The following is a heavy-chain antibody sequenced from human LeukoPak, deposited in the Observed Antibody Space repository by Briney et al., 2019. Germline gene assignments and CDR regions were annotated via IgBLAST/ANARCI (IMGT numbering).Heavy chain of an antibody. J-gene: IGHJ4*02. D-gene: IGHD2-21*02. CDR3: AREGYIVVVPAIYFDY. Sequence: GGSLRLSCAASGFTFSSYGMHWVRQAPGKGLEWVAVIRYVRSNKYYADSVKGRFTISRDNSKNTLYLQMNSLRAEDTAVYDCAREGYIVVVPAIYFDYWGQGTLVTVSS. CDR2: IRYVRSNK. CDR1: GFTFSSYG. V-gene: IGHV3-33*01.